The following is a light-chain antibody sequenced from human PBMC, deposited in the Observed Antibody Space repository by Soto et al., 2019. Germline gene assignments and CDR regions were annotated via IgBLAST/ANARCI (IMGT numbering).Light chain of an antibody. V-gene: IGLV1-40*01. CDR1: SSNIGAGYD. J-gene: IGLJ1*01. CDR2: ANT. Sequence: QTVVTQPPSVSGAPGQRVTISCTGSSSNIGAGYDVHWYQQLPGTAPKLVIYANTNRPSGVPDRFSGSKSGTSASLAITGLRAEDEADYYCQSYDSSLSGYVFGTGTKLTVL. CDR3: QSYDSSLSGYV.